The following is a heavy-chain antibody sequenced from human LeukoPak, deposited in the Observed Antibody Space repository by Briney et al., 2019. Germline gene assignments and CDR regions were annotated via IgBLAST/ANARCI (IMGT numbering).Heavy chain of an antibody. CDR3: ARHVPSALRVVVVTSDWYFDL. V-gene: IGHV4-39*01. D-gene: IGHD2-21*02. CDR2: IFHGGST. CDR1: GGSITNNHYY. J-gene: IGHJ2*01. Sequence: SETLSLTCTASGGSITNNHYYWGWIRQPPGKGLEWIGTIFHGGSTYYNPSLESRVTISVDTSKSQFSLNLRSVTAADTALHYCARHVPSALRVVVVTSDWYFDLWGRGTLLTVSS.